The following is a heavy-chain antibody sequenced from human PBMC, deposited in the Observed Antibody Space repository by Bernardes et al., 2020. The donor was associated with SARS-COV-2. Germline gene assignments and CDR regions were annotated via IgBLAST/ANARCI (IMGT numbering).Heavy chain of an antibody. J-gene: IGHJ3*02. CDR1: GFSLRTTGLC. D-gene: IGHD4-17*01. Sequence: SGPTLVKPTQTLTLTCTFSGFSLRTTGLCVSWIRQPPGKALEWLARIDWDDDKYYSTSLKTRLTISKDTSKNRVVLTMTNMDPVDTATYYCARAQASVRYGDPYDIWGQGTFVTVSS. CDR3: ARAQASVRYGDPYDI. CDR2: IDWDDDK. V-gene: IGHV2-70*11.